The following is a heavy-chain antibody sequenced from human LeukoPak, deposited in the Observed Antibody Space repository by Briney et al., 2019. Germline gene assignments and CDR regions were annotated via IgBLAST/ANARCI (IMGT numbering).Heavy chain of an antibody. J-gene: IGHJ4*02. CDR1: AFTFSSYA. Sequence: GGSLSLSCAACAFTFSSYAMSWVRQAPGKGLEWVSAISGPAGSWDYADSVKGRFTISRDNSKNTLFLQMNSLRAEDTAIYYCAKKVGLVSAPLYYFDVWGQGTLVTVSS. V-gene: IGHV3-23*01. CDR2: ISGPAGSW. CDR3: AKKVGLVSAPLYYFDV. D-gene: IGHD5/OR15-5a*01.